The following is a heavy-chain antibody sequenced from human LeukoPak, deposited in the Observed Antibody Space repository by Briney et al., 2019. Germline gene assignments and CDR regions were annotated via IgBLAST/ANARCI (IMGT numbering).Heavy chain of an antibody. V-gene: IGHV3-66*02. J-gene: IGHJ6*02. CDR2: IYTGGST. CDR1: GFTVNSNY. Sequence: GGSLRLSCAASGFTVNSNYMSWVRQASGKGLEWVPLIYTGGSTYYADSVKGRFTISRDNSKNTLYLQMNSLRPEDTAVYYCARGFGKVAANVFGGYTMDVWGQGTTVTVSS. D-gene: IGHD6-6*01. CDR3: ARGFGKVAANVFGGYTMDV.